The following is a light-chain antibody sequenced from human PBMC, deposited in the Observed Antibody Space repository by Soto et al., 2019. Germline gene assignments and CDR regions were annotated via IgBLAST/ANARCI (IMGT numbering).Light chain of an antibody. CDR3: QQYGSSPPYT. V-gene: IGKV3-20*01. CDR2: GAS. Sequence: EIVLTQSPGTLSLSPGEGATLSCRASQSVSSSYLAWYQQKPGQAPRLLIYGASSRATGIPDRFSGSGSGTDFPLTISRLEPEDFAVYYCQQYGSSPPYTFGQGTKVDIK. CDR1: QSVSSSY. J-gene: IGKJ2*01.